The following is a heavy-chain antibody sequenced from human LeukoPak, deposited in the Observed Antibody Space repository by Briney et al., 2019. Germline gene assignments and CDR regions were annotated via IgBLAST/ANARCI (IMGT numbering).Heavy chain of an antibody. CDR2: VIPIFGTA. V-gene: IGHV1-69*05. CDR1: GGTFSSYA. D-gene: IGHD1-14*01. CDR3: ASPPAEGLLGPYFDY. Sequence: ASVKVSCKASGGTFSSYAISWVRQAPGQGLEWMGGVIPIFGTANYAQKFQGRVTITTDESTSTAYMELSSLRSEDTAVYYCASPPAEGLLGPYFDYWGQGTLVTVSS. J-gene: IGHJ4*02.